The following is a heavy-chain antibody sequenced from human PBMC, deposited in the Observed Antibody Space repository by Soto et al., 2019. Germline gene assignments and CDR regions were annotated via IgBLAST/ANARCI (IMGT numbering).Heavy chain of an antibody. CDR1: GYTFNSYG. CDR2: INTYNGNT. D-gene: IGHD3-3*01. J-gene: IGHJ6*03. V-gene: IGHV1-18*01. CDR3: ARVTLSGVVINPQRYYFDVLV. Sequence: QLMQSGAEVKKPGASVKVSCKPSGYTFNSYGITWVRQAPGQGLEWMGWINTYNGNTNYAQKFQGRVTMTTDTAPSTASMEWRSLTTDDTAVYYCARVTLSGVVINPQRYYFDVLVWGKGTTVSVSS.